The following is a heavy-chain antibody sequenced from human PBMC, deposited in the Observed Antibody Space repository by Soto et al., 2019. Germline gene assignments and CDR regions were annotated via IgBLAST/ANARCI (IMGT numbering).Heavy chain of an antibody. J-gene: IGHJ6*02. V-gene: IGHV3-23*01. CDR2: ISGSVGST. CDR1: GFTFSSYA. D-gene: IGHD3-3*01. Sequence: LXLSCAASGFTFSSYAMSLVRQAPGKGLEWVSAISGSVGSTYYADSVKGRFTISRDNSKNTLYLQMNSLRAEDTAVYYCAKDLDFDYYYYGMDVWGQGTTVTASS. CDR3: AKDLDFDYYYYGMDV.